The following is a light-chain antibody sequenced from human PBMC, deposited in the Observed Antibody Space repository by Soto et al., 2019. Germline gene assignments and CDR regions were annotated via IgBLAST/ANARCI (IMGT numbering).Light chain of an antibody. J-gene: IGKJ1*01. V-gene: IGKV3-20*01. CDR2: GAS. CDR3: QRYCSPGT. CDR1: QSVSSNY. Sequence: IVLTQSPGTLSLSPGERATLSCRASQSVSSNYLALYQQKLCQAPRLLIYGASNRATGIPDRFSGTGSGTDFTLTISRLAPEDFAVCYCQRYCSPGTFGQGTKVDIK.